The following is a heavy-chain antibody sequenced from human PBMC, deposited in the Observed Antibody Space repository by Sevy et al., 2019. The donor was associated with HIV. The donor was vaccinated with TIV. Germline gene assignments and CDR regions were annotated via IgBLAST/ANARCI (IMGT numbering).Heavy chain of an antibody. CDR2: IKSKTDGGTT. D-gene: IGHD3-22*01. CDR3: TTDPGYYYDSSGYYSPYYFDY. Sequence: GGSLRLSCAASGFTFSNAWMSWVRQAPGKGLEWVGRIKSKTDGGTTDYAAPVKGRFTISREDSKNTLYLQMNSLKTEDTAVYYCTTDPGYYYDSSGYYSPYYFDYWGQGTLVTVSS. CDR1: GFTFSNAW. V-gene: IGHV3-15*01. J-gene: IGHJ4*02.